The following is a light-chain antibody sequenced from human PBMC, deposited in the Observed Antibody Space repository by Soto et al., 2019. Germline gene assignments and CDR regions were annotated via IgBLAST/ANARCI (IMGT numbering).Light chain of an antibody. CDR1: QTIAMY. CDR2: GAA. CDR3: QQSYNAPFN. J-gene: IGKJ3*01. V-gene: IGKV1-39*01. Sequence: DIQMTQSPSPLSASVGDRIIITCRVSQTIAMYINLFQQKSWQPAKPLLYGAATLLHGVPSRFSASGSGSHFPLTINSLQPEALATYYCQQSYNAPFNFGPGTKVDIK.